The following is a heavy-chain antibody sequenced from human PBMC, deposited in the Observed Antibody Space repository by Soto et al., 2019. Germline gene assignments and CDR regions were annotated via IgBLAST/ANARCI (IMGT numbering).Heavy chain of an antibody. D-gene: IGHD6-13*01. J-gene: IGHJ4*02. CDR3: ARGSSRWDY. Sequence: PSETLSLTCTVSGGSISSFYWSWIRQPAGKGLEWIGRIYGGGRNNYNPSLKSRVTMSVDTSKNQVSLRLSSVTAADTAMYYCARGSSRWDYWGQGTLVTVSS. CDR1: GGSISSFY. V-gene: IGHV4-4*07. CDR2: IYGGGRN.